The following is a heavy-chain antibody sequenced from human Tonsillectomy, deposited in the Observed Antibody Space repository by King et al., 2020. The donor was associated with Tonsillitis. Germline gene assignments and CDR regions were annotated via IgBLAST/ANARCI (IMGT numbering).Heavy chain of an antibody. V-gene: IGHV2-5*02. CDR3: AQNIVVFIKVPGAFDV. CDR2: IYWDDDK. J-gene: IGHJ3*01. Sequence: TLKESGPTLVKPTQTLTLTCTFSGFSLSTSGVGVGWIRQPPGKALEWLALIYWDDDKRYSPFLNSRLTITKDTSKNQVVLTMTNMDPVDTATYYFAQNIVVFIKVPGAFDVWGQGTMVTVSS. D-gene: IGHD3-22*01. CDR1: GFSLSTSGVG.